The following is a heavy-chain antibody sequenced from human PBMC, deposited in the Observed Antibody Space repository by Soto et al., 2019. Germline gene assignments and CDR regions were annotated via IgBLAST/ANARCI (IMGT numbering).Heavy chain of an antibody. CDR2: IYHSGST. D-gene: IGHD3-22*01. V-gene: IGHV4-30-2*01. J-gene: IGHJ5*02. Sequence: SETLSLTCAVSGGSISSGGYSWSWIRQPPGKGLEWIGYIYHSGSTYYNPSLKSRVTISVDRSRNQFSLNLSSVTAADESTSTAYMELSSLRSEDTAVYYCARDYYDSSGYQEARFDPWGQGTLVTVSS. CDR1: GGSISSGGYS. CDR3: YMELSSLRSEDTAVYYCARDYYDSSGYQEARFDP.